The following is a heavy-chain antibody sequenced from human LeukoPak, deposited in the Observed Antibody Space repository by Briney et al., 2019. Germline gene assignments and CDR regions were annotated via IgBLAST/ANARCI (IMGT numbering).Heavy chain of an antibody. D-gene: IGHD6-6*01. CDR3: ARDQPIAALRLGYYYYGMDA. Sequence: PGRSLRLSCAASGFTFTSYTMHWVRQAPGKGLEWVAVISSDGSSKYYADSVKGRFTISRDNSKNTLYLQMNSLRTEDTAVYYCARDQPIAALRLGYYYYGMDAWGQGTTVTVSS. J-gene: IGHJ6*02. V-gene: IGHV3-30-3*01. CDR2: ISSDGSSK. CDR1: GFTFTSYT.